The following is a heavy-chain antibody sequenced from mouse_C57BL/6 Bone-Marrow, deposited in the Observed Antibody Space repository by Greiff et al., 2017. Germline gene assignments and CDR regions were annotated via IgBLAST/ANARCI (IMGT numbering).Heavy chain of an antibody. V-gene: IGHV14-4*01. D-gene: IGHD2-3*01. CDR1: GFNIKDDY. J-gene: IGHJ2*01. CDR2: IDPEIGDT. CDR3: SSFDGNYFDF. Sequence: EVQLQQSGAELVRPGASVKLSCTASGFNIKDDYIHWVKQRPEQGLEWIGRIDPEIGDTEYASKFQGKATIPSDTSSNTAYLQLSSLTSEDTAVYYCSSFDGNYFDFWGQGTPLTVAS.